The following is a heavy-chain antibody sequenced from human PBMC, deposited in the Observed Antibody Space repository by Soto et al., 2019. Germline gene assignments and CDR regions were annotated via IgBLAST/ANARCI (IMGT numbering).Heavy chain of an antibody. CDR2: IYPGDSDT. Sequence: PGESLKISCKGSGYSFTSYWIGWVRQMPGKGLEWMGIIYPGDSDTRYSPSFQGQVTISADKSISTAYLQWSSLKASDTAMYYCAVALGLYSSGYLDAFDIWGQGTMVTVSS. J-gene: IGHJ3*02. CDR1: GYSFTSYW. D-gene: IGHD3-22*01. CDR3: AVALGLYSSGYLDAFDI. V-gene: IGHV5-51*01.